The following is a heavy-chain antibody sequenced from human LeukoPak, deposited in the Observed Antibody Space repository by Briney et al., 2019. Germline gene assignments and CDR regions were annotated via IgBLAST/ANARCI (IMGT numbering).Heavy chain of an antibody. Sequence: GGSLRLSCTASGFTFGDYAMSWFRQAPGKGLEWVSVIYSGGSTYYADSVKGRFTISRDNSKNTLYLQMNSLRAEDTAVYYCARDRARGEFDYWGQGTLVTVSS. J-gene: IGHJ4*02. V-gene: IGHV3-53*01. D-gene: IGHD3-16*01. CDR1: GFTFGDYA. CDR3: ARDRARGEFDY. CDR2: IYSGGST.